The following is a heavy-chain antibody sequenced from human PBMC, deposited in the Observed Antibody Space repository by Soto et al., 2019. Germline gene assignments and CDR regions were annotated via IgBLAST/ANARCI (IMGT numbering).Heavy chain of an antibody. CDR2: INPDGSDK. CDR1: GFTLSSHW. CDR3: LRTPAGRRDFDC. V-gene: IGHV3-7*05. J-gene: IGHJ4*02. Sequence: EVQLVESGGGLVQPGGSLRLSCEASGFTLSSHWINWVRQAPGRGLEWVANINPDGSDKYYLDSVKGRFISSRDNAKNSLILQMNGRRVEDTAVYYCLRTPAGRRDFDCWGQGTLVTVS. D-gene: IGHD2-2*01.